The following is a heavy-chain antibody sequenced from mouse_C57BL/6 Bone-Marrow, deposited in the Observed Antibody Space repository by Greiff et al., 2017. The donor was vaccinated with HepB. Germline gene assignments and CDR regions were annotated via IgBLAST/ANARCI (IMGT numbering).Heavy chain of an antibody. J-gene: IGHJ3*01. CDR3: AKGLWYPWFAY. D-gene: IGHD2-1*01. CDR1: GYAFSSSW. Sequence: QVQLQQSGPELVKPGASVKISCKASGYAFSSSWMNWVKQRPGKGLEWIGRIYPGDGDTNYNGKFKGKATLTADKSSSTAYMQLSSLTSEDSAVYFCAKGLWYPWFAYWGQGTLVTVSA. CDR2: IYPGDGDT. V-gene: IGHV1-82*01.